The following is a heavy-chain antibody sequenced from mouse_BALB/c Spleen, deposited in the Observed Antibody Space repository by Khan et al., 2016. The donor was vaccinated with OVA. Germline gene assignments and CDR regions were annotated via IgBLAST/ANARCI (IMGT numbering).Heavy chain of an antibody. CDR1: GYTFTSYV. V-gene: IGHV1S136*01. CDR3: SPVGTYYVSFAY. D-gene: IGHD1-1*01. J-gene: IGHJ3*01. Sequence: VQLQQSGPELVKPGASVKMSCKASGYTFTSYVMHWVKQKPGLGLEWIGYIYPFNDDTKYNEKFKDKATLTSDKSSSTAYMELSSLTSEDSAVYYLSPVGTYYVSFAYWGQGTLVTVSA. CDR2: IYPFNDDT.